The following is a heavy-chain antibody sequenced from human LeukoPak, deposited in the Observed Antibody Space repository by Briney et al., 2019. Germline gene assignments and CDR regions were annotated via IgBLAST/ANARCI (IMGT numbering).Heavy chain of an antibody. CDR1: GGSINTYY. J-gene: IGHJ3*02. D-gene: IGHD5-18*01. CDR3: AIRPAATAAFDI. Sequence: SETLSLTCTVSGGSINTYYWSWIRQPPGKELKCIGYIYYSGADMNYNPSLKSRLTLSVSTSKTHISLTLPSTTAAATAYCSCAIRPAATAAFDIWAQGSMVTVSS. V-gene: IGHV4-59*12. CDR2: IYYSGADM.